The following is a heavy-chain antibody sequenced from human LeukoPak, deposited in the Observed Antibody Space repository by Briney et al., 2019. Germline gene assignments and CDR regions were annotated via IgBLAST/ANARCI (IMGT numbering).Heavy chain of an antibody. J-gene: IGHJ4*02. Sequence: PSETLSLTCTVSGGSISSYYWSWIRQPPGKGLEWIGYIYYSGSTNYNPSLKSRVTISVDTSKNQFSLKLSSVTAADTAVYYCARDFFGGGIAAEWGQGTLVTVSS. CDR3: ARDFFGGGIAAE. CDR2: IYYSGST. D-gene: IGHD6-13*01. CDR1: GGSISSYY. V-gene: IGHV4-59*01.